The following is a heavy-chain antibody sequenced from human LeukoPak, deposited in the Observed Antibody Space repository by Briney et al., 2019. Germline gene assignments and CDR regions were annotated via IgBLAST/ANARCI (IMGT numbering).Heavy chain of an antibody. V-gene: IGHV3-74*01. J-gene: IGHJ4*02. CDR2: INSDGSST. CDR3: ARATVVAPDFDY. CDR1: GFTFSTYW. Sequence: GGSLRLSCAASGFTFSTYWMHWVRQAPGKGLVWVSRINSDGSSTSYADSVKGRITISRDNAKNTLYLQMNSLRAEDTAVYYCARATVVAPDFDYWGQGTLVTVSS. D-gene: IGHD4-23*01.